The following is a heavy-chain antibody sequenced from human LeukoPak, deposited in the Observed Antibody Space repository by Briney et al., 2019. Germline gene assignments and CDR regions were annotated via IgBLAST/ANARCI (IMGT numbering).Heavy chain of an antibody. Sequence: PGGSLRLSCAASGFTFSSYGMHWVRQAPGKGLEWVSIIYSGGDTYYADSVKGRFTISRDNSKNTLYLQMSSLRAEDTAVYYCTRGPGSTWYSDYWGQGTLVTVSS. CDR1: GFTFSSYG. J-gene: IGHJ4*02. CDR3: TRGPGSTWYSDY. V-gene: IGHV3-NL1*01. CDR2: IYSGGDT. D-gene: IGHD6-13*01.